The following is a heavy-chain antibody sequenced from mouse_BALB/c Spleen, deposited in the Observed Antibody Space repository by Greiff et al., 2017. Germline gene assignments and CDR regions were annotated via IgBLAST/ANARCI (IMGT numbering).Heavy chain of an antibody. Sequence: EVKLEESGGGLVKPGGSLKLSCAASGFAFSSYDMSWVRQTPEKRLEWVAYISSGGGSTYYPDTVKGRFTISRDNAKNTLYLQMSSLKSEDTAMYYCARREITTGFDYWGQGTTLTVSS. CDR1: GFAFSSYD. J-gene: IGHJ2*01. V-gene: IGHV5-12-1*01. CDR3: ARREITTGFDY. CDR2: ISSGGGST. D-gene: IGHD2-4*01.